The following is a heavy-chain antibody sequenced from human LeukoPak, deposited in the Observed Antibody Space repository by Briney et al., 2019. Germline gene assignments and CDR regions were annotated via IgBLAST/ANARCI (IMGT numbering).Heavy chain of an antibody. CDR2: IYYSGST. J-gene: IGHJ4*02. D-gene: IGHD2-2*01. CDR3: ARRMPYCSSTSCHRYYFDY. Sequence: SETLSLTCTVSGGFISSSSYYWGWIRQPPGKGLEWIGSIYYSGSTYYNPSLKSRVTISVDTSKNQFSLKLSSVTAADTAVYYCARRMPYCSSTSCHRYYFDYWGQGTLVTLSS. CDR1: GGFISSSSYY. V-gene: IGHV4-39*01.